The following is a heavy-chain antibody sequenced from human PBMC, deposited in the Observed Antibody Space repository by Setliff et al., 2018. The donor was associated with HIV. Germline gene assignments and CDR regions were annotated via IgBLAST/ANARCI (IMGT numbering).Heavy chain of an antibody. V-gene: IGHV1-18*01. CDR3: ARTRGRAPVSYYFDN. J-gene: IGHJ4*02. CDR2: ISTYSDET. Sequence: ASVKVSCKPSGYTFTTDGLSWVRQAPGQGLEWMGWISTYSDETSSSQNLQGRLTMTTDTSTGTAYMELRSLRSDDTAVYYCARTRGRAPVSYYFDNWGQGRLVTVSS. D-gene: IGHD2-2*01. CDR1: GYTFTTDG.